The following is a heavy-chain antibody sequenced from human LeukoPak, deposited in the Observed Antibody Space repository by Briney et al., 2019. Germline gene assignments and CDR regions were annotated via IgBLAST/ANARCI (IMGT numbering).Heavy chain of an antibody. CDR2: ISWNSGSI. D-gene: IGHD3-3*01. J-gene: IGHJ4*02. CDR1: GFTFDDYA. V-gene: IGHV3-9*01. CDR3: ARGETYYDFWSGFGSSDY. Sequence: LAGGSLRLSCAASGFTFDDYAMHWVRQAPGKGLEWVSGISWNSGSIGYADSVKGRFTISRDNAKNSLYLQMNSLRAEDTAVYYCARGETYYDFWSGFGSSDYWGQGTLVTVSS.